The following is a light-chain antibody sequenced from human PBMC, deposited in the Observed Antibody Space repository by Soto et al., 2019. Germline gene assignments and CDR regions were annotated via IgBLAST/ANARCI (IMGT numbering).Light chain of an antibody. CDR2: DVN. V-gene: IGLV2-14*01. J-gene: IGLJ1*01. CDR3: SSFTNRKTYV. Sequence: HSALTQPASVSGSPGQSIAISCTGTSSDVGGYNSVSWFQQHPGKAPKLIIYDVNDRPSAVSDRFSGSKSGNTASLTISGLQTEDEADYYCSSFTNRKTYVFGTGTKVTVL. CDR1: SSDVGGYNS.